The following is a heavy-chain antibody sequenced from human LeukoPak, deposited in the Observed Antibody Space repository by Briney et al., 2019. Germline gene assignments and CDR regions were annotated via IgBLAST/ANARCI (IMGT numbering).Heavy chain of an antibody. CDR3: AKYRTSYLGGDEYYFDY. J-gene: IGHJ4*02. D-gene: IGHD2-2*01. Sequence: PGGSLRLSCAASGFTFSSYGMHWVRQAPGKGLEWVALISYDGNNEYYADSVKGRFTISRDNSKNTLYLQMNSLRAEDTAVFYCAKYRTSYLGGDEYYFDYWGQGTLVTVSS. CDR2: ISYDGNNE. V-gene: IGHV3-30*18. CDR1: GFTFSSYG.